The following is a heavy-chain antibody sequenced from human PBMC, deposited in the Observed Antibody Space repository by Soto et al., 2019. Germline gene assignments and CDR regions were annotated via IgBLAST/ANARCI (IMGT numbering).Heavy chain of an antibody. CDR1: GGTFSSYA. CDR2: IIPIFGTA. D-gene: IGHD1-26*01. V-gene: IGHV1-69*01. Sequence: QVQLVQSGAEVKKPGSSVKVSCKASGGTFSSYAISWVRQAPGQGLEWMGGIIPIFGTANYAQKFQGRVTITADESTSTAYMELSSLRSEDTAVYYCASSPWELLPPDYYYYGMDVWGQGTTVTVSS. CDR3: ASSPWELLPPDYYYYGMDV. J-gene: IGHJ6*02.